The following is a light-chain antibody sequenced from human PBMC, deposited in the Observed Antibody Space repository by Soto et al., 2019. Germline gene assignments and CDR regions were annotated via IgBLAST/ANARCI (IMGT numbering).Light chain of an antibody. Sequence: QSVLTQQPSTSGTPGQRVTISCSGSSSNIGSNSVNWYQQLPGAAPKLLIYNNDHRPSGVPARFSGSKSGTTASLTISGLQTEDEADYYCCSYAGSVIFGGGTKLTVL. J-gene: IGLJ2*01. CDR2: NND. CDR3: CSYAGSVI. V-gene: IGLV1-44*01. CDR1: SSNIGSNS.